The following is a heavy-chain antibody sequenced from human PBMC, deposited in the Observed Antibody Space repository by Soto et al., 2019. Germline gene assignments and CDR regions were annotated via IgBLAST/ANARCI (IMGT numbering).Heavy chain of an antibody. CDR2: IYPGDSDT. V-gene: IGHV5-51*01. Sequence: KGPEWMGIIYPGDSDTRYSPSFQGQVTISADKSISTAYLQWSSLKASDTAMYYCARRSRITIFGVVKTYYYYMDVWGKGTTVTVSS. CDR3: ARRSRITIFGVVKTYYYYMDV. J-gene: IGHJ6*03. D-gene: IGHD3-3*01.